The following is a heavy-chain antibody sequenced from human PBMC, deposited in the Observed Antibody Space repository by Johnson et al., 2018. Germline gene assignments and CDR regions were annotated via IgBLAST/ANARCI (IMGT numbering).Heavy chain of an antibody. J-gene: IGHJ1*01. Sequence: VQLQESGGGLVQPGGSLRLSCAASGFTFSDHYMDWVRQAPGKGLEWVGRSSNKANSYTTEYAASVKGRFTISRDESKNSLYLQMNSLRAEDTAVYYGAKGHRFGRYYPEYFQHWGQGTLVTVSS. CDR1: GFTFSDHY. CDR2: SSNKANSYTT. V-gene: IGHV3-72*01. CDR3: AKGHRFGRYYPEYFQH. D-gene: IGHD1-26*01.